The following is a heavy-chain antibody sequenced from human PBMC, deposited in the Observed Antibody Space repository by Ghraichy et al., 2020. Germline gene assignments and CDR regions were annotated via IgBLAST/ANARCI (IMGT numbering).Heavy chain of an antibody. Sequence: SGPTLVKPTQTLTLTCTFSGFSLSTSGVGVGWIRQPPGKALEWIALIYWNDDNRYSPSLKSRLTITKDTSKNQVVLTMTNMDPVDTSTYYCAHRPSVPAAYYFDYWGQGTLVTVAS. CDR3: AHRPSVPAAYYFDY. CDR1: GFSLSTSGVG. D-gene: IGHD2-2*01. V-gene: IGHV2-5*01. J-gene: IGHJ4*02. CDR2: IYWNDDN.